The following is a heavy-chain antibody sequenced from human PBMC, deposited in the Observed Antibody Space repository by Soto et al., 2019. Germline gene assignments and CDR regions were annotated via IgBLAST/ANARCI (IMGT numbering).Heavy chain of an antibody. Sequence: WASVKVSCKASGGTFSSYAISWVRQAPGQGLEWMGGIIPIFGTANYAQKFQGRVTITADESTSTAYMELSSLRSEDTAVYYCASPPRGGYDPQFDYWGQGTLVTVSS. J-gene: IGHJ4*02. CDR3: ASPPRGGYDPQFDY. CDR2: IIPIFGTA. D-gene: IGHD5-12*01. V-gene: IGHV1-69*13. CDR1: GGTFSSYA.